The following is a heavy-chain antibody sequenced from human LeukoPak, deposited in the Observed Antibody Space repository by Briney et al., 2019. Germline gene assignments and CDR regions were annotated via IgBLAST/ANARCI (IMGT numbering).Heavy chain of an antibody. CDR1: GFTLSSYA. CDR2: ISAGGGT. V-gene: IGHV3-23*01. Sequence: GGSLRLSCAASGFTLSSYAMNWVRQAPGKGLEWVSTISAGGGTYYADSVKGRFSISRDNSKNTLSLQMNSLRAEDTAVCYCAKDLALYDSWGQGTLVTVSS. CDR3: AKDLALYDS. J-gene: IGHJ5*01. D-gene: IGHD5-12*01.